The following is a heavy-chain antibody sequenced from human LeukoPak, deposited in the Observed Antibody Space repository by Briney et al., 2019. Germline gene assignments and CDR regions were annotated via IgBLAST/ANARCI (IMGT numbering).Heavy chain of an antibody. CDR2: IYHTGST. CDR1: GGSLSSGLYS. CDR3: ARLQYCSGTSCYWFDP. V-gene: IGHV4-30-2*01. J-gene: IGHJ5*02. Sequence: SETLSLTCDVSGGSLSSGLYSWGWVRQPLGKGVEWIGYIYHTGSTYYNPSLKSRVTISVDTSRNQFSLRLSSVTAADTAVYYCARLQYCSGTSCYWFDPWGQGTLVTVSS. D-gene: IGHD2-2*01.